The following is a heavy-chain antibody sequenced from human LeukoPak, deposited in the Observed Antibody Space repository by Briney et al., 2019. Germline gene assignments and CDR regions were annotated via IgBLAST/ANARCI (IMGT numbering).Heavy chain of an antibody. CDR3: ARGGLKDEPKKSNYDSSGYYLDAFDI. CDR2: INPSGGTT. J-gene: IGHJ3*02. D-gene: IGHD3-22*01. CDR1: GYTFTSYH. V-gene: IGHV1-46*01. Sequence: ASVKVSCKASGYTFTSYHMHWVRQAPGQGLEWMGIINPSGGTTNYAQKFRGRVTMTRDMSTSTVYMELSSLRSEDTAVYYCARGGLKDEPKKSNYDSSGYYLDAFDIWGQGTMVTVSS.